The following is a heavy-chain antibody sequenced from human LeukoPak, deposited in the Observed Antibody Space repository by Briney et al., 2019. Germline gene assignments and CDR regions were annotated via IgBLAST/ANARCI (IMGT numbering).Heavy chain of an antibody. CDR3: AREFLGYCSGGSCYLGNWFDP. J-gene: IGHJ5*02. D-gene: IGHD2-15*01. CDR1: GYTFTSYG. V-gene: IGHV1-18*01. CDR2: ISAYNGNT. Sequence: GASVKVSCKASGYTFTSYGISWVRQAPGQGLEWMGWISAYNGNTNYAQKLQGRVTMTTDTSTSTAYMELRSLRSDDTAVYYCAREFLGYCSGGSCYLGNWFDPWGQGTLVTVSS.